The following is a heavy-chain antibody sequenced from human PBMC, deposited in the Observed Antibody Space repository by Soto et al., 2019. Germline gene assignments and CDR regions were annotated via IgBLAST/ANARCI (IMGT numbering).Heavy chain of an antibody. CDR1: GYTLTELS. J-gene: IGHJ4*02. Sequence: GASVKVSCKVSGYTLTELSMHWVRQAPGKGLEWMGGFDPEDGETIYAQKFQGRVTMTEDTSTDTAYMELSSPRSEDTAVYYCATLTYYYGSSGYCYPYYFDYWGQGTLVTVSS. CDR3: ATLTYYYGSSGYCYPYYFDY. V-gene: IGHV1-24*01. D-gene: IGHD3-22*01. CDR2: FDPEDGET.